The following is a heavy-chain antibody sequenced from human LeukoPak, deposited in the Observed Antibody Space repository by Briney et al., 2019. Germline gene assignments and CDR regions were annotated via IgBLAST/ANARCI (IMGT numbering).Heavy chain of an antibody. J-gene: IGHJ4*02. V-gene: IGHV1-69*06. D-gene: IGHD2-2*01. CDR1: GGTFSRYA. Sequence: GASVKVSCKASGGTFSRYAFSWVRQPPGQGLGWVGGIITIFGTANYSQKFRGRVAITADKSTRTAYMELRSLGSEDTAVYDCAMSRLYCSSTSCYGFDFWGQGTLVTVSS. CDR2: IITIFGTA. CDR3: AMSRLYCSSTSCYGFDF.